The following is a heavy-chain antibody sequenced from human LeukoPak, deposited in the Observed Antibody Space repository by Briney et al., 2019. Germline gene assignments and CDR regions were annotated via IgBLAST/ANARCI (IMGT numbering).Heavy chain of an antibody. CDR3: ARVEDIVLMVYAMESDLFFDY. V-gene: IGHV3-21*01. CDR1: GFTFSSYS. J-gene: IGHJ4*02. D-gene: IGHD2-8*01. Sequence: PGGSLRLSCAASGFTFSSYSMNWVRQAPGKGLEWVSSISSSSSYIYYADSVKGRFTISRDNAKNSLYLQMNSLRAEDTAVYYCARVEDIVLMVYAMESDLFFDYWGQGTLVTVSS. CDR2: ISSSSSYI.